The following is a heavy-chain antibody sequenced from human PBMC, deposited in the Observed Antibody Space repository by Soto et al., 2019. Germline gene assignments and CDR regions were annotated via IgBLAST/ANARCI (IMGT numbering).Heavy chain of an antibody. Sequence: QVQLVQSGAEVKKPGSSVKVSCKASGGTFSSYAISWLRQAPGQGLEWMGGIIPIFGTANYAQKFQGRVTITVDESTSTAYMELSSVRYEDTAVYYCARDRRMYSSGWPMTGFDYWGQGTLVTVSS. J-gene: IGHJ4*02. V-gene: IGHV1-69*01. CDR1: GGTFSSYA. D-gene: IGHD6-19*01. CDR3: ARDRRMYSSGWPMTGFDY. CDR2: IIPIFGTA.